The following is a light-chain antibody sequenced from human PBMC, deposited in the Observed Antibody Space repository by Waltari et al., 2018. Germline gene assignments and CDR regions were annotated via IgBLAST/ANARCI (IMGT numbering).Light chain of an antibody. CDR3: AAWDDSLSGLV. V-gene: IGLV1-47*01. J-gene: IGLJ3*02. Sequence: QSVLTQPPSASGTPGQKVTISCNGSSSNNGSNYVYWYQQLPGMAPKLLIFKNNQRPSGVPDRFSDSKSGTSASLAINGLRSEDEADYYCAAWDDSLSGLVLGGGTKVTVL. CDR2: KNN. CDR1: SSNNGSNY.